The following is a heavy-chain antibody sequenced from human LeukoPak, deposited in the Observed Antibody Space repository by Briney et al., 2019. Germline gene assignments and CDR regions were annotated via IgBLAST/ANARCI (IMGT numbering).Heavy chain of an antibody. CDR1: GGSISSYF. J-gene: IGHJ4*02. CDR2: IYTSGST. CDR3: ARLTRDGYNWAYYFDY. V-gene: IGHV4-4*09. Sequence: SETLSLTCSVSGGSISSYFWSWIRQAPGKGLEWIGYIYTSGSTNYNPSLKSRVTISVDTSKNQFSLKLSSVTAADTAVYYCARLTRDGYNWAYYFDYWGQGTLVTVSS. D-gene: IGHD5-24*01.